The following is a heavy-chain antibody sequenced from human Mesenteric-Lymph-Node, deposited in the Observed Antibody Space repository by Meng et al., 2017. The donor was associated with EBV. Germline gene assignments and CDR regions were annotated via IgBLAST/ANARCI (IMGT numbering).Heavy chain of an antibody. J-gene: IGHJ4*02. Sequence: HVHRQEPGPGLVKPSGPLSLTCAVSGDSISSSRWWGWVRQPPGKGLEWIGEISHSGRTTYNPSLKSRVTISADKSKNQLSLKLNSVTAADTAVYYCARSPGWYSLDYWGQGTLVTVSS. V-gene: IGHV4-4*02. D-gene: IGHD6-19*01. CDR3: ARSPGWYSLDY. CDR1: GDSISSSRW. CDR2: ISHSGRT.